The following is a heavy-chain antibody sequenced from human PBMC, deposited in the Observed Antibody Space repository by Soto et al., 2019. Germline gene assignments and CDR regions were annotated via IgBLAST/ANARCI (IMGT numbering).Heavy chain of an antibody. Sequence: EVQLVESGGGLVQPGRSLRLSCAASGFTFDDYAMHWVRQAPGKGLEWVSGISWNSGSIGYADSVKGRFTISRDNAKNSLYLQMNSLRAEDTALYYCAKDLASYLIDAFDIWGQGTMVTVSS. V-gene: IGHV3-9*01. D-gene: IGHD1-26*01. CDR1: GFTFDDYA. CDR3: AKDLASYLIDAFDI. CDR2: ISWNSGSI. J-gene: IGHJ3*02.